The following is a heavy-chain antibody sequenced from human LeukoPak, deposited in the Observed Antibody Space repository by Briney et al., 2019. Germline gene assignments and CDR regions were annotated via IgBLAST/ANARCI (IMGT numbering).Heavy chain of an antibody. J-gene: IGHJ4*02. CDR2: ISRIGSST. V-gene: IGHV3-11*04. CDR1: GFTFSDYH. CDR3: VREDWNDDNYFDY. Sequence: GGSLRLSCAASGFTFSDYHMSWIRQAPGKGLEWISYISRIGSSTYYADSVKGRFTISRDNAKNPLYLQMNSLRAEDTAAYYCVREDWNDDNYFDYWGQGILVTVSS. D-gene: IGHD1-1*01.